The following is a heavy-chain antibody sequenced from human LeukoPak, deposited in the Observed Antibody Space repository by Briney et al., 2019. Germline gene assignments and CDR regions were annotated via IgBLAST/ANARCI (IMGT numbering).Heavy chain of an antibody. CDR3: ASLPPVEMATISDY. Sequence: GGSLRLSCAASGFTFSSYEMNWVRQAPGKGLEWVSYISSSGSTIYYADSAKGRFTISRDNAKNSLYLQMNSLRAEDTAVYYCASLPPVEMATISDYWGQGTLVTVSS. D-gene: IGHD5-24*01. V-gene: IGHV3-48*03. J-gene: IGHJ4*02. CDR1: GFTFSSYE. CDR2: ISSSGSTI.